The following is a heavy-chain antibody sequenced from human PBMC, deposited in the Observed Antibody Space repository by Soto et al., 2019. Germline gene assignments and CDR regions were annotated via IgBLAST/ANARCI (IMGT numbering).Heavy chain of an antibody. Sequence: QGHLVQSGAEVKKPGTSVKVSCKASGYTFTRYGISWVRQAPGQGLEWMGWISGYNGDTNYAQNLQGRVTMTIDTSTSTEYMELRSLTSDDTAVYYCAKNGQPPYYYYGLDVWGQGTKVTVSS. V-gene: IGHV1-18*01. D-gene: IGHD2-8*01. J-gene: IGHJ6*02. CDR3: AKNGQPPYYYYGLDV. CDR1: GYTFTRYG. CDR2: ISGYNGDT.